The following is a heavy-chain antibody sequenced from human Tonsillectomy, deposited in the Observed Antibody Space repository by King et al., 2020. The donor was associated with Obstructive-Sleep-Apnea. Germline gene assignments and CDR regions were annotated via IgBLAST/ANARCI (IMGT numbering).Heavy chain of an antibody. CDR3: ARGLVGGFDY. D-gene: IGHD1-26*01. Sequence: VQLVESGGGVVQPGRSLRLSCAASGFTFSSYAMHWVRQAPGKGLEWGAGISYDGSNKYYADSVKGRFTISRDNSKNTLYLQMNSLRAEDTAVYYCARGLVGGFDYWGQGTLVTVSS. CDR1: GFTFSSYA. V-gene: IGHV3-30*04. J-gene: IGHJ4*02. CDR2: ISYDGSNK.